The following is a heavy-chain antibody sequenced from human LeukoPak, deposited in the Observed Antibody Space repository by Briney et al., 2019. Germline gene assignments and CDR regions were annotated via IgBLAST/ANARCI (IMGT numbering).Heavy chain of an antibody. D-gene: IGHD1-26*01. J-gene: IGHJ6*02. Sequence: GGSLRLSCVASGFSFSNYAMSWVRQAPGKGLEWVSGTSGSGSDTYYADSVKGRFTISRDNSKNTLYLQMNSLRAEDTGVYYCASGSGTYYSSYYYYGMDVWGQGTTVTVSS. CDR3: ASGSGTYYSSYYYYGMDV. CDR2: TSGSGSDT. V-gene: IGHV3-23*01. CDR1: GFSFSNYA.